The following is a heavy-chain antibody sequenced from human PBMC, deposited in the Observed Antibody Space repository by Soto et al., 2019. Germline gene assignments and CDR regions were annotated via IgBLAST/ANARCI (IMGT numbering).Heavy chain of an antibody. D-gene: IGHD2-8*02. CDR2: VSFDGSNK. J-gene: IGHJ4*02. V-gene: IGHV3-30-3*01. CDR3: ARDQTGITTTGGGRIDH. Sequence: QVQLGESGGGVVQPGRSLRLSCAASGFTFSTHAMHWVRQAPGKGLECVAIVSFDGSNKYYADSVKGRFTSSRDNSKNTLYLQMSGLTPEDTAGDYCARDQTGITTTGGGRIDHWGQGTLVTVSS. CDR1: GFTFSTHA.